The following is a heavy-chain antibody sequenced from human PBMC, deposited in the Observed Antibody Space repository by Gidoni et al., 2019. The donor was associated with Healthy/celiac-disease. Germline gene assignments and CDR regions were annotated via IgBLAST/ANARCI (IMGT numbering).Heavy chain of an antibody. D-gene: IGHD4-17*01. CDR1: GGSISSSSYY. Sequence: QLPLQESRPGLVKPSATLSLTCTVSGGSISSSSYYWGWIRQPPGKGLEWIGSIYYSGSTYYNPSLKSRVTISVDTSKNQFSLKLSSVTAADTAVYYCARHGDYFDYWGQGTLVTVSS. J-gene: IGHJ4*02. CDR2: IYYSGST. V-gene: IGHV4-39*01. CDR3: ARHGDYFDY.